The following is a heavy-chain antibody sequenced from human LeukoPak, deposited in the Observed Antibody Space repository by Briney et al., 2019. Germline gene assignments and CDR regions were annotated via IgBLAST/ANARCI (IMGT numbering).Heavy chain of an antibody. V-gene: IGHV4-39*07. CDR1: GGSTSSSSYY. CDR2: IYYSGST. D-gene: IGHD6-19*01. J-gene: IGHJ4*02. Sequence: SETLSLTCTVSGGSTSSSSYYWGWIRQPPGKGLEWIGSIYYSGSTYYNPSLKSRVTISVDTSKNQFSLKLSSVTAADTAVYYCARPGIAVAGDGAFDYWGQGTLVTVSS. CDR3: ARPGIAVAGDGAFDY.